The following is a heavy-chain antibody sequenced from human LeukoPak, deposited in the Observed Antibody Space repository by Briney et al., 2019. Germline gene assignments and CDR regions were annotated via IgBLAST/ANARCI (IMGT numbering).Heavy chain of an antibody. V-gene: IGHV5-51*01. CDR2: IYPGDSDT. CDR1: GYSFNRLR. J-gene: IGHJ4*02. CDR3: ARQIRQQLVGDY. Sequence: PGESLKISRQGFGYSFNRLRIAWVRQMPGKGLEWMGIIYPGDSDTRYSPSFQGQVTISAGKSISTANLQWSSLEASDTAMYYCARQIRQQLVGDYWGQGILVTVSS. D-gene: IGHD6-13*01.